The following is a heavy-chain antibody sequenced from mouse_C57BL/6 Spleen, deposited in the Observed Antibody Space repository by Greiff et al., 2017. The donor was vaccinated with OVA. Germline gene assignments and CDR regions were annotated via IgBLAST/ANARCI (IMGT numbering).Heavy chain of an antibody. CDR2: IDPEDGDT. J-gene: IGHJ3*01. V-gene: IGHV14-1*01. CDR3: LPYYDYDGGFAY. CDR1: GFNITDYY. D-gene: IGHD2-4*01. Sequence: EVQLQQSGAELVRPGASVKLSCTASGFNITDYYMHWVKQRPEQGLEWIGRIDPEDGDTEYAPKFQGKATMTADTSSNTAYLQLSSLTSEDTAVYYSLPYYDYDGGFAYWGQGTLVTVSA.